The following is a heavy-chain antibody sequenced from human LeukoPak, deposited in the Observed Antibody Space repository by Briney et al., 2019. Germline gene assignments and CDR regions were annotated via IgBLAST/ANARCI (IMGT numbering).Heavy chain of an antibody. CDR1: GFTVSSNH. CDR3: SKKLGGNAFDF. D-gene: IGHD3-10*01. V-gene: IGHV3-23*01. CDR2: IGIRGFTP. J-gene: IGHJ3*01. Sequence: GGSLRLSCAASGFTVSSNHMSWVRLAPGKGLEWVSAIGIRGFTPYYADSVKGRFTISRDNFKNTLYLQMNSLRAEDTAVYYCSKKLGGNAFDFWGQGTRVTVSS.